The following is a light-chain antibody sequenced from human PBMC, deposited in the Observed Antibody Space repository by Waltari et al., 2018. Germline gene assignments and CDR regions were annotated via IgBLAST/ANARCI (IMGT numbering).Light chain of an antibody. J-gene: IGKJ3*01. CDR1: QSVSNK. Sequence: DIVMTQSPGTLSVSPGERATLSCRASQSVSNKFAWFQQKPGQAPRLLIYHASARATGVPARFSGSASGTEFTLTISSLQSEDFGVYYCQQYNNWPFTFGPGTKMVIK. CDR3: QQYNNWPFT. CDR2: HAS. V-gene: IGKV3-15*01.